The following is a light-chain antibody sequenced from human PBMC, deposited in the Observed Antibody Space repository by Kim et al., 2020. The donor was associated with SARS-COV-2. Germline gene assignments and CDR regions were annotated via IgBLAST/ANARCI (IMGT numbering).Light chain of an antibody. CDR1: KLGDKY. CDR2: QDS. V-gene: IGLV3-1*01. J-gene: IGLJ2*01. CDR3: QAWDSSTVV. Sequence: SGSPGQTASITCSGDKLGDKYAWWYQQKPGPSPVLVIYQDSKRPSGIPERFSGSNSGNTATLTISGTQAMDEADYYCQAWDSSTVVFGGGTQLTVL.